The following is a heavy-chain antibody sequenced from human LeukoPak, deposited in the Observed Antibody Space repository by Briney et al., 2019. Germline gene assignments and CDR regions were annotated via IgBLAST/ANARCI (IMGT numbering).Heavy chain of an antibody. D-gene: IGHD6-6*01. Sequence: SGTLSLTCVVSGYSIRNGDYWGWIRQSPGKGLEWIASMYNSVSIHYNPSLKSRVTILVDTSKNEFSLKMRSVTAADTAVYYCARISSSGFFDYWGQGTLATVSS. V-gene: IGHV4-38-2*01. CDR2: MYNSVSI. CDR3: ARISSSGFFDY. CDR1: GYSIRNGDY. J-gene: IGHJ4*02.